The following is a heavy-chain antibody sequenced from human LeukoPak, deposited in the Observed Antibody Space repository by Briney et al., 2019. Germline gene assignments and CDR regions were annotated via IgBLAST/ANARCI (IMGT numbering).Heavy chain of an antibody. J-gene: IGHJ3*02. D-gene: IGHD3-10*01. CDR3: ARDHYGSGSYGAFDI. CDR1: GYTFTSYG. Sequence: VASVKVSCKASGYTFTSYGISWVRQAPGQGLERMGGIIPIFGTANYAQKFQGRVTITADESTSTAYMELSSLRSEDTAVYYCARDHYGSGSYGAFDIWGQGTMVTVSS. V-gene: IGHV1-69*13. CDR2: IIPIFGTA.